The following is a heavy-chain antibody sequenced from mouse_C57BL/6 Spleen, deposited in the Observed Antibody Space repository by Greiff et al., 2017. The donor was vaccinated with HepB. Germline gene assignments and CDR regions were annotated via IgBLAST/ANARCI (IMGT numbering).Heavy chain of an antibody. D-gene: IGHD2-4*01. CDR2: IYPRSGNT. V-gene: IGHV1-81*01. J-gene: IGHJ3*01. CDR1: GYTFTSYG. CDR3: ARDDYDYDGGRSVCAY. Sequence: VQLQQSGAELARPGASVKLSCKASGYTFTSYGISWVKQRTGQGLEWIGEIYPRSGNTYYNEKFKGKATLTADKSSSTAYMELRSLKSEDSAVYFCARDDYDYDGGRSVCAYWGQGTLVTVSA.